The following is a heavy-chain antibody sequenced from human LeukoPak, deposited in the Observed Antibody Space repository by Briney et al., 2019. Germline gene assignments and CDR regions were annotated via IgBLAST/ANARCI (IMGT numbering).Heavy chain of an antibody. CDR2: IYSGGRT. D-gene: IGHD6-13*01. J-gene: IGHJ4*02. CDR1: GFTVSSNY. Sequence: PGGSLRLSCAASGFTVSSNYIGWVRQAPGKGLEWVSVIYSGGRTYYADSVKGRFTISRHNSKNTLYLQMNSLRAEGTAVYYCARVRAGYSSSWGQGTLVTVSS. V-gene: IGHV3-53*04. CDR3: ARVRAGYSSS.